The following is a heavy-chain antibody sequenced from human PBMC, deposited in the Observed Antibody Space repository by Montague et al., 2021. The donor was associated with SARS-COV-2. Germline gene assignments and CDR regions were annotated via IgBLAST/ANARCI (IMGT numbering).Heavy chain of an antibody. D-gene: IGHD2-2*01. CDR3: ARGGTRDIVLVPSALDY. CDR2: LYYSGVT. CDR1: GGSINAYY. J-gene: IGHJ4*02. Sequence: SETLSLTCTVAGGSINAYYWTWIRQPPGKGLDWIGFLYYSGVTNYNPSLKSRVTVSLDTSKNQFSLRLSSVTAADTAVYYCARGGTRDIVLVPSALDYWGRGIPVTVSS. V-gene: IGHV4-59*08.